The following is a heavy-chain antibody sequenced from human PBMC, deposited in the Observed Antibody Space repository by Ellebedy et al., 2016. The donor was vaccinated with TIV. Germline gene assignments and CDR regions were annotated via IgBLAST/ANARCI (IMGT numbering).Heavy chain of an antibody. J-gene: IGHJ4*02. CDR3: ARDTRGSSISYTDDY. CDR1: GFTFSSYW. V-gene: IGHV3-7*01. D-gene: IGHD3-16*01. Sequence: GESLKISCAASGFTFSSYWMMWVRQAPGKGLECMANINQDGSANYYVDSVKGRFTISRDNAKNSLSLQMNSLRTEDTAVYFCARDTRGSSISYTDDYWGQGTLVTVSS. CDR2: INQDGSAN.